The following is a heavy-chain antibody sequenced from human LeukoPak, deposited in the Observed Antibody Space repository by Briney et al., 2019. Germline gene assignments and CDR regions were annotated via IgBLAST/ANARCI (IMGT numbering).Heavy chain of an antibody. Sequence: GGSLRLSCAASGFTFSSYSMNWVRQAPGKGLEWVSSISSSSSYIYYADSVKGRFTISRDNAKNSLYLQMNSLRAEDTAVYYCARIGAPDHCGGDSYSGDYWGQGTLVTVSS. V-gene: IGHV3-21*01. CDR3: ARIGAPDHCGGDSYSGDY. D-gene: IGHD2-21*02. CDR2: ISSSSSYI. CDR1: GFTFSSYS. J-gene: IGHJ4*02.